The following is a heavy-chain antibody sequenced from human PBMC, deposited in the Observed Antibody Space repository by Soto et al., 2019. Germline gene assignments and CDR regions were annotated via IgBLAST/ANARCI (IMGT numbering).Heavy chain of an antibody. CDR3: ANARVGTSHFDY. V-gene: IGHV3-30*18. CDR2: ISYDGNYK. J-gene: IGHJ4*02. D-gene: IGHD1-26*01. Sequence: QVQLVESGGGVVQPGRSLRLSCSASGFTFNDYAMHWVRQAPGKGLEWVSFISYDGNYKYYADSVKGRFTISRDTSKNTLYLQMSSLRPEDTAVYFWANARVGTSHFDYWGQGTLVTASS. CDR1: GFTFNDYA.